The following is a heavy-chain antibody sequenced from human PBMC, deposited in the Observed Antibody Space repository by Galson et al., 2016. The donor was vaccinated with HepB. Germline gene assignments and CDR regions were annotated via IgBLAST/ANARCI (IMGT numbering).Heavy chain of an antibody. CDR1: GGSISDYY. Sequence: SETLSLTCTVSGGSISDYYWTWIRQPAGKGLQWIGRIYTGGTTNYNPSLKSRVTLSLDTSKNQFSLELKSLTAADTAVYYCARGTWEPTRERTTATWGTDWVDPWGQGALVTVSS. CDR2: IYTGGTT. J-gene: IGHJ5*02. D-gene: IGHD1-26*01. V-gene: IGHV4-4*07. CDR3: ARGTWEPTRERTTATWGTDWVDP.